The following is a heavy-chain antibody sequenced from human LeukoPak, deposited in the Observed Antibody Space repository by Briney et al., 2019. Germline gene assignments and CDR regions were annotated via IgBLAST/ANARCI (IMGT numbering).Heavy chain of an antibody. V-gene: IGHV4-59*01. Sequence: SETLSLTCTVSGGSISSYYWSWIRQPPGKGLEWIGYIYYSGSTNYNPSLKSRVTISVDTSKNQFSLKLSSVTAADTAVYYCARVLPPNSSSWYGGFYYYYYMDVWGKGTTVTVSS. CDR2: IYYSGST. J-gene: IGHJ6*03. D-gene: IGHD6-13*01. CDR3: ARVLPPNSSSWYGGFYYYYYMDV. CDR1: GGSISSYY.